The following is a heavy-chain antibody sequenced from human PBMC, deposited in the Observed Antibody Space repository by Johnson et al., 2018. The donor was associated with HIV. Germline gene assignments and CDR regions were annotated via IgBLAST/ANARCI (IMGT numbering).Heavy chain of an antibody. J-gene: IGHJ3*02. D-gene: IGHD3-22*01. Sequence: EVQLVESGGGVVRPGGSLRLACAATGFTFSSYVMHWVRQAPGKGLEYVSGVSSNGGKTYYANSVKGSFTISRDNSKNTLYLQMGSLRAEDTAVHYCAREGNYYDSSSHVFDIWGQGTMVTVSS. CDR2: VSSNGGKT. CDR1: GFTFSSYV. CDR3: AREGNYYDSSSHVFDI. V-gene: IGHV3-64*01.